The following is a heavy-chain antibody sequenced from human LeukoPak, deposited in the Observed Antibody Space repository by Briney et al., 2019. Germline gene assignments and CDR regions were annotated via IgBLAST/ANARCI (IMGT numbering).Heavy chain of an antibody. CDR2: IKQDGSEE. J-gene: IGHJ4*02. V-gene: IGHV3-7*01. CDR3: ARDQLVLINYFDY. Sequence: GGSLRLSCAASGFTFSSYWMSWVRQAPGKGLEWVANIKQDGSEEYYADSVKGRFTISRDNSKNTLYLQMNSLRAEDTAVYYCARDQLVLINYFDYWGQGTLVTVSS. D-gene: IGHD6-13*01. CDR1: GFTFSSYW.